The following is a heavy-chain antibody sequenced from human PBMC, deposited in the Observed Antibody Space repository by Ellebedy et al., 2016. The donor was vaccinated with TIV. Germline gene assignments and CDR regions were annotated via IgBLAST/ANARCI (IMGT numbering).Heavy chain of an antibody. J-gene: IGHJ4*02. CDR1: GYTLSSYG. D-gene: IGHD3-10*01. Sequence: AASVTVSCKPSGYTLSSYGISWVRQAPGHGLEWMGWINPKNGVTDYEEKLQGRVTMTTEKNSATAYLDLRSLRPDDTDVYYCARVPGYILRGAQNDFWGQGTLVTVSS. CDR2: INPKNGVT. CDR3: ARVPGYILRGAQNDF. V-gene: IGHV1-18*01.